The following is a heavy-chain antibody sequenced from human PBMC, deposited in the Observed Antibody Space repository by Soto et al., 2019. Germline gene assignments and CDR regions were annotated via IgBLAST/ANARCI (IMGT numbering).Heavy chain of an antibody. CDR1: GFTVSSNY. J-gene: IGHJ6*03. CDR2: IYSGGST. V-gene: IGHV3-66*01. Sequence: GGSLRLSCAASGFTVSSNYMSWVRQAPGKGLEWVSVIYSGGSTYYADSVKGRFTISRDNSKNTLYLQMNSLRAEDTAVYYCARGRGSSSWFSYYYYYMDVWGKGTTVTSP. D-gene: IGHD6-13*01. CDR3: ARGRGSSSWFSYYYYYMDV.